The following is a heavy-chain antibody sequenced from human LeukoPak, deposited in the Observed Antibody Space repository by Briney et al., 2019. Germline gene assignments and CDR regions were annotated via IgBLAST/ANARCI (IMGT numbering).Heavy chain of an antibody. CDR3: ARGAAGGYYYYMDV. D-gene: IGHD3-16*01. CDR2: IIPIFGTA. J-gene: IGHJ6*03. V-gene: IGHV1-69*06. Sequence: ASVKVSCKASGGTFSSYAISWVRQAPGQGIEWMGGIIPIFGTANYAQKFQGRVTITADKSTSTAYMELSSLRSEDTAVYYCARGAAGGYYYYMDVWGKGTTVTVSS. CDR1: GGTFSSYA.